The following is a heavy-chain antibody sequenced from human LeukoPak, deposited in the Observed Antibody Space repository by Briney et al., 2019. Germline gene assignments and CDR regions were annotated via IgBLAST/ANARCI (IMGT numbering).Heavy chain of an antibody. J-gene: IGHJ6*03. CDR3: ARLRIVVVPAAPMDV. D-gene: IGHD2-2*01. CDR1: GGSFSGYY. Sequence: PSETLSLTCAVYGGSFSGYYWSWIRQPPGKGLEWIGEINHSGSTNYNPSLKSRVTISVDTSKNQFSLKLSSVTAADTAVYYCARLRIVVVPAAPMDVWGKGTTVTVSS. V-gene: IGHV4-34*01. CDR2: INHSGST.